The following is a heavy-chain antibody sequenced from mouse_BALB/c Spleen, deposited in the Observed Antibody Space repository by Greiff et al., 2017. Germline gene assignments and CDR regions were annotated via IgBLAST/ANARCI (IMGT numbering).Heavy chain of an antibody. CDR3: TRGEGDEGYFDV. CDR2: IYPGNSDT. D-gene: IGHD3-3*01. Sequence: EVQLQQSGTVLARPGASVKMSCKASGYTFTSYWMHWVKQRPGQGLEWIGAIYPGNSDTSYNQKFKGKAKLTAVTSTSTAYMELSSLTNEDSAVYYCTRGEGDEGYFDVWGAGTTVTVSS. J-gene: IGHJ1*01. CDR1: GYTFTSYW. V-gene: IGHV1-5*01.